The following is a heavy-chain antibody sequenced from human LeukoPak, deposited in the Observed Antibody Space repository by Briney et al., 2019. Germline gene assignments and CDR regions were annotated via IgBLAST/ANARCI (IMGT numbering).Heavy chain of an antibody. CDR2: INHSGST. CDR3: ARGYSSSWPLFDY. J-gene: IGHJ4*02. Sequence: SETLSLTCAVYGGSISGYYWSWIRQPPGKGLEWIGEINHSGSTNYNPSLKSRVTISVDTSKNQFSLRLSSVTAADTAVYYCARGYSSSWPLFDYWGQGTLVTVSS. CDR1: GGSISGYY. V-gene: IGHV4-34*01. D-gene: IGHD6-13*01.